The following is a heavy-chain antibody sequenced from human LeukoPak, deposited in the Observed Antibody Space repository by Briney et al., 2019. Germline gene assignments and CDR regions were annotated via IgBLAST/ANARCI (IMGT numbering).Heavy chain of an antibody. V-gene: IGHV3-23*01. D-gene: IGHD6-25*01. J-gene: IGHJ4*02. CDR1: GFTFSSYA. Sequence: GGSLRLSCAASGFTFSSYALGWVRQAPGKGLEWVSSVSGSGSSTYYAGSVKGRFTISRDNSKNTLYLQMNSLRAADTAIYYCAKDPSSGWPYYFEYWGQGTLVTVSS. CDR3: AKDPSSGWPYYFEY. CDR2: VSGSGSST.